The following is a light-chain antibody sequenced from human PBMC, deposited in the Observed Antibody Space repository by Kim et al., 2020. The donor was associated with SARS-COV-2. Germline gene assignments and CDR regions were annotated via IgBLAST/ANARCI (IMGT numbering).Light chain of an antibody. Sequence: DIQMTQSPSTLSAFVGDRVTITCRASQSISSWLAWYQQKPGKAPKLLIYKSSSLQSGVPSRFGGSESGTEFTLTISSLQPDDFATYYCQQYNSYPVTFGGGTKVEIK. J-gene: IGKJ4*01. V-gene: IGKV1-5*03. CDR1: QSISSW. CDR3: QQYNSYPVT. CDR2: KSS.